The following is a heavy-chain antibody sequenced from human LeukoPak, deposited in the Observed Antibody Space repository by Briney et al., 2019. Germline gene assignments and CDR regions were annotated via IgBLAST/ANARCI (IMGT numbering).Heavy chain of an antibody. CDR1: GGSFSGYY. Sequence: SETLSLTCAVYGGSFSGYYWSWIRQPPGKGLEWIGEINNSGSTNYNPSLKSRVTISVDTSKNQFSLKLSSVTAADTAVYYCARGTQDIVVVVAATPPLYYYYYYMDVWGKGTTVAVSS. CDR2: INNSGST. J-gene: IGHJ6*03. V-gene: IGHV4-34*01. CDR3: ARGTQDIVVVVAATPPLYYYYYYMDV. D-gene: IGHD2-15*01.